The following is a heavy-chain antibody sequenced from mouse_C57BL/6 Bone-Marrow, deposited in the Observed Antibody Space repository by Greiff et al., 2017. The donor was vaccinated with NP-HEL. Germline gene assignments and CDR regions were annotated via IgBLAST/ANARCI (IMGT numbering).Heavy chain of an antibody. D-gene: IGHD4-1*01. CDR2: ISSGGDYI. J-gene: IGHJ3*01. CDR1: GFTFSSYA. CDR3: TINWDGGFAY. Sequence: EVQGVESGEGLVKPGGSLKLSCAASGFTFSSYAMSWVRQTPEKRLEWVAYISSGGDYIYYADTVKGRFTISRDNARNTLYLQMSSLKSEDTAMYYCTINWDGGFAYWGKGTLVTVSA. V-gene: IGHV5-9-1*02.